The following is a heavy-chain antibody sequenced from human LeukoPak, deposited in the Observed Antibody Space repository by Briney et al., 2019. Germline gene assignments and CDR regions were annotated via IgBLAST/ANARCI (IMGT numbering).Heavy chain of an antibody. CDR3: ARDLGGSGWSLGAY. CDR1: GFTFSNAW. D-gene: IGHD6-19*01. CDR2: ISYDGSNK. V-gene: IGHV3-30*03. J-gene: IGHJ4*02. Sequence: GGSLRLSCAASGFTFSNAWMSWVRQAPGKGLEWVAVISYDGSNKYYADSVKGRFTMSRDNSKKMLYLQMSSLRPEDTAVYYCARDLGGSGWSLGAYWGQGTLVTVSS.